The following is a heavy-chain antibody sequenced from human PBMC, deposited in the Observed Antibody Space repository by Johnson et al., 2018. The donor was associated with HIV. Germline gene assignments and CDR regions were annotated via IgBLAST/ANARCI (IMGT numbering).Heavy chain of an antibody. D-gene: IGHD2-15*01. CDR3: ARDDGGGGDAFDI. Sequence: QMLLVESGGGLVQPGGSLILSCAASGFTFSSYAMHWVRQAPGKGLEWVAVISYDGSNKYYADSVKGRFTISRDNSKNTLYLQMNSLRAEDTAVYYCARDDGGGGDAFDIWGQGTMVTVSS. CDR2: ISYDGSNK. V-gene: IGHV3-30*04. CDR1: GFTFSSYA. J-gene: IGHJ3*02.